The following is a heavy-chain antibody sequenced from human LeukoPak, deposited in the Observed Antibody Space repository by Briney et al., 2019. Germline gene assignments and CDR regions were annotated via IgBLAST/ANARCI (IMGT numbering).Heavy chain of an antibody. D-gene: IGHD5-12*01. V-gene: IGHV4-39*01. CDR3: AREYSGYGWVDY. Sequence: KTSETLSLTCTVSGGSISSSSYRWGWIRQPPGKGLEWIGSMSYSGSTYYNPSLKSRFTISVDTSKNQFSLKLSSVTAADTAVYYCAREYSGYGWVDYWGQGTLVTVSS. J-gene: IGHJ4*02. CDR1: GGSISSSSYR. CDR2: MSYSGST.